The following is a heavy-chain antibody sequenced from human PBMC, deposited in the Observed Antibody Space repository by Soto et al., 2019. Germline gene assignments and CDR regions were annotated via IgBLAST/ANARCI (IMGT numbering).Heavy chain of an antibody. V-gene: IGHV4-59*01. Sequence: SETLSLTCTVSGGSIRNVYWSWIRQAPGKGLEWIGCIFRSGNAKYNPSLKSRVTISVDTSKNQFSLSLDSVTAADTAVYFCARAHAPTLPFDYWGQGTLVTVSS. CDR3: ARAHAPTLPFDY. D-gene: IGHD2-15*01. CDR2: IFRSGNA. J-gene: IGHJ4*01. CDR1: GGSIRNVY.